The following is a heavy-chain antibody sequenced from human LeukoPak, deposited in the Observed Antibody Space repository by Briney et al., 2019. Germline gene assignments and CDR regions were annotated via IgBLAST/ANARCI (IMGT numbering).Heavy chain of an antibody. J-gene: IGHJ6*02. CDR2: ISWDGGST. D-gene: IGHD2-15*01. CDR3: AKDTTGYCSGGSCYGFGMDV. CDR1: GFTFDDYT. Sequence: GGSLRLSCAASGFTFDDYTMHWVRQAPGKGLEWVSLISWDGGSTYYADSVKGRFTISRDNSKNSLYLQMNSLRTEDTALYYCAKDTTGYCSGGSCYGFGMDVWGQGTTVTVSS. V-gene: IGHV3-43*01.